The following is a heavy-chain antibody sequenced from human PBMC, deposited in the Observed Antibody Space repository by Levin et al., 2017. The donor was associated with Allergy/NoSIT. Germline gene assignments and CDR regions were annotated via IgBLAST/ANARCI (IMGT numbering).Heavy chain of an antibody. V-gene: IGHV3-23*01. CDR2: ISDSGGST. D-gene: IGHD3-22*01. CDR3: VKWADYYDSSGYYS. Sequence: GGSLRLSCAASGFTFSLYAMSWVRQAPGKGLEWVSSISDSGGSTYYADSVQGRFTISRDKSKDTLYLQMNSLRAEDTALYYCVKWADYYDSSGYYSWGQGTPVTVSS. J-gene: IGHJ4*02. CDR1: GFTFSLYA.